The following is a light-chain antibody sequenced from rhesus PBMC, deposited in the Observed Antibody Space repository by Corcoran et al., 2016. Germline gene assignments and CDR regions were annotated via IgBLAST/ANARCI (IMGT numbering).Light chain of an antibody. CDR3: MQALEFPLT. J-gene: IGKJ4*01. CDR2: EVS. CDR1: QSLLDSEDGNTY. Sequence: DIVMTQTPLSLPVTPGEPASISCRSSQSLLDSEDGNTYLAWYLQKPGQSPQLLIYEVSNRASGVPDRVSGSGSETDFTLKISRVEAEDVGVYYCMQALEFPLTFGGGTKVEIK. V-gene: IGKV2-104*02.